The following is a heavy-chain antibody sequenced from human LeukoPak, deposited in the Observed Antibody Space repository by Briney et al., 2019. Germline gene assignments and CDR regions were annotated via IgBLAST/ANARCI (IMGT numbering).Heavy chain of an antibody. D-gene: IGHD1-26*01. V-gene: IGHV3-21*01. CDR2: TSSSSSYI. J-gene: IGHJ4*02. CDR1: GFAFSSYS. Sequence: PGGSLRLSCAASGFAFSSYSMNWVRQAPGKGLEWVSSTSSSSSYIYYADSVKGRFTISRDNAKNSLYLQMNSLRAEDTAVYYCARDRKYSGSYFDYWGQGTLVTVSS. CDR3: ARDRKYSGSYFDY.